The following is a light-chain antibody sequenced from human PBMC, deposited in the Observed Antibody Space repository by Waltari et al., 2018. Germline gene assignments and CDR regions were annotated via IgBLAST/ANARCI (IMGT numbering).Light chain of an antibody. CDR1: QSISTN. V-gene: IGKV3D-15*01. CDR2: GAS. Sequence: EIVMTQSPATVSVSPGERATLSCRASQSISTNLAWYQQKPGQAPRLLIYGASTRATGIPVRFSGSGSGTEFTLTISVLQSEDFGLDYCQQYNNWPLTVTFGQGTRLDI. J-gene: IGKJ5*01. CDR3: QQYNNWPLTVT.